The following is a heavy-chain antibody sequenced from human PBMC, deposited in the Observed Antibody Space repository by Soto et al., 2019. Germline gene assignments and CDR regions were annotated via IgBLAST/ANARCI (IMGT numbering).Heavy chain of an antibody. CDR2: ISSDGSEK. Sequence: PGGSLRLSCAASGFTFSSYGMHWVRQAPDKGLEWVAVISSDGSEKYYADSVKGRFTISRDNTKNTLYLQMNSQRAEDSAVYYCAKDHRALFYSNGLDYWGQGTQVTVSS. CDR3: AKDHRALFYSNGLDY. D-gene: IGHD4-4*01. J-gene: IGHJ4*02. CDR1: GFTFSSYG. V-gene: IGHV3-30*18.